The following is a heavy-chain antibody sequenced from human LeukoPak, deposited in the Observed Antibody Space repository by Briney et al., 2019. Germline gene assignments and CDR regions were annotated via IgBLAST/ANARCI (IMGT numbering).Heavy chain of an antibody. CDR2: IYSGGST. CDR1: GFTVSSNY. Sequence: PGGSLRLSCAASGFTVSSNYMSWVRQAPGKELEWVSVIYSGGSTYYADSVKGRFTISRDNSKNTLYLQMNSLRAEDTAVYYCARYPYDTSGYLSDYWGQGTLVTVSS. CDR3: ARYPYDTSGYLSDY. D-gene: IGHD3-22*01. V-gene: IGHV3-66*01. J-gene: IGHJ4*02.